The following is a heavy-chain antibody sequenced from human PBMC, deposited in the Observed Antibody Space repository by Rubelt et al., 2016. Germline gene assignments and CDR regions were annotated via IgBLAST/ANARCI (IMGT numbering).Heavy chain of an antibody. Sequence: QLQLQESGPGLVKPSETLSLTCTVSGGSISSSSYYWSWIRQPPGKGLEWLGYIYYSGSTNYNPSLQSRVTISVDTSKNQFSLKVGFGTAAETAVYYCARQSGNSRFDYWGQGTLVTVSS. CDR3: ARQSGNSRFDY. V-gene: IGHV4-61*05. CDR1: GGSISSSSYY. D-gene: IGHD3-3*01. J-gene: IGHJ4*02. CDR2: IYYSGST.